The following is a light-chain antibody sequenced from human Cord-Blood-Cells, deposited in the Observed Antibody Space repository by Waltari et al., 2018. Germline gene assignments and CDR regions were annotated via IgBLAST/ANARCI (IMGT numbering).Light chain of an antibody. V-gene: IGKV1-39*01. CDR2: AAS. CDR1: QSISSY. CDR3: QQSYSTPPMYT. Sequence: DIQMTQSPSSLSASVGDRVTITCRASQSISSYLNWYQQKPGKAPKPLIDAASSLQSGVPSRFSGSGSGTDFTLTISSLQPEDFATYYCQQSYSTPPMYTFGQGTKLEIK. J-gene: IGKJ2*01.